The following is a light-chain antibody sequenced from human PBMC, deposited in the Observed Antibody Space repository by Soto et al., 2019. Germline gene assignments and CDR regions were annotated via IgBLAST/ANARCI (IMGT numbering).Light chain of an antibody. CDR3: QQYDNWPPWT. CDR2: GES. CDR1: QSITIN. V-gene: IGKV3-15*01. J-gene: IGKJ1*01. Sequence: DILMTQSPATLSVSPGERATLSCRARQSITINLACYQQRPGQAPRPLIYGESTRATGIPARFSGSGTGTEFTRTISILQSEEVGIYYCQQYDNWPPWTFGQGTKVEIK.